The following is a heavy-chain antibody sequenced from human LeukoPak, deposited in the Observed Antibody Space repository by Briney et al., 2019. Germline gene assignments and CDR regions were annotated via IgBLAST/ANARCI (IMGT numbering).Heavy chain of an antibody. J-gene: IGHJ3*02. V-gene: IGHV3-23*01. CDR2: ISESGSIT. CDR1: GYTFSIHG. D-gene: IGHD1-14*01. CDR3: ARDRAGEAGDAFDI. Sequence: GGSLRLSCAASGYTFSIHGMNWVRQAPGQGLEWVSSISESGSITDYADSVRGRFTIYRDNSKNTLSLQMTSLRAEDTALYYCARDRAGEAGDAFDIWGQGTTVTVSS.